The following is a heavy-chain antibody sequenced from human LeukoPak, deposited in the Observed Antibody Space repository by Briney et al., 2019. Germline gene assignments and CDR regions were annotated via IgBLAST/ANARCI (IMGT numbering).Heavy chain of an antibody. J-gene: IGHJ4*02. Sequence: SETLSLTCAVHGGSFSGYYWSWIRQPPGKGLEWIGEINHSGSTNYNPSLKSRVTISVDTSKNQFSLKLSSVTAADTAVYYCATLLYSSSWYSFDYWGQRTLVTVSS. V-gene: IGHV4-34*01. CDR3: ATLLYSSSWYSFDY. CDR2: INHSGST. D-gene: IGHD6-13*01. CDR1: GGSFSGYY.